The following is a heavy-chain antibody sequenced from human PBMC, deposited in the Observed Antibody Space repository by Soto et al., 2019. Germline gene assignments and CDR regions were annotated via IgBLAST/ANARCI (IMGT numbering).Heavy chain of an antibody. J-gene: IGHJ6*02. D-gene: IGHD2-2*01. CDR2: INPTSGGT. CDR1: GYTFTGYY. CDR3: ARVLKYFNCSSTICYAYYYGMDV. Sequence: ASVKVSCKASGYTFTGYYMHWVRQAPGQGLEWMGWINPTSGGTNYAQKFQGRVTMTRDTSISTAYMELSRLRSDDTAVYYCARVLKYFNCSSTICYAYYYGMDVWGQGTTVTVSS. V-gene: IGHV1-2*02.